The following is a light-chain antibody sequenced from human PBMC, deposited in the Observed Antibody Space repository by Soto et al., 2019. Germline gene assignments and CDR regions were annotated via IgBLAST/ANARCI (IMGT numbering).Light chain of an antibody. V-gene: IGKV1-39*01. Sequence: DIQMTQSPSSLSASVGDRVTITCRASQSISRYLNWYQQKPGKAPKLLIYGASSLQSGVPSRFSGSGSGTDFTLSISSLQPEAFATYYCQQSYSTPSNTFGQGTRLEIK. CDR2: GAS. CDR1: QSISRY. CDR3: QQSYSTPSNT. J-gene: IGKJ5*01.